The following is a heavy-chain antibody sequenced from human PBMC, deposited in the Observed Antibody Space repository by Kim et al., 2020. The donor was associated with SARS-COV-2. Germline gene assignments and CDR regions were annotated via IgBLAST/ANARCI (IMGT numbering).Heavy chain of an antibody. D-gene: IGHD3-10*01. CDR3: AKEVAVGTMFRGLAP. J-gene: IGHJ5*02. CDR2: IAYDGSNR. V-gene: IGHV3-30*18. CDR1: GFSFSTYG. Sequence: GGSLRLSCAASGFSFSTYGMQWFRQAPGKGLEWVAVIAYDGSNRFYADSVKGRFTISRDNSKNTLYLQVNSLRVEDTAVYYCAKEVAVGTMFRGLAPWGQGTLFTVSS.